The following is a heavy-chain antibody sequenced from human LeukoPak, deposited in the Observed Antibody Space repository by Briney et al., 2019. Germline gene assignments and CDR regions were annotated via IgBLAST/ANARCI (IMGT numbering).Heavy chain of an antibody. CDR2: IYYSGST. CDR3: ARKSGSLDY. J-gene: IGHJ4*02. CDR1: GGSISSYY. V-gene: IGHV4-59*01. D-gene: IGHD1-26*01. Sequence: SETLSLTCTVSGGSISSYYWSWIRQPPGKGLEWIGYIYYSGSTNYNPSLKNRVTISVDTSKNQFSLKLSSVTAADTAVYYCARKSGSLDYWGQGTLVTVSS.